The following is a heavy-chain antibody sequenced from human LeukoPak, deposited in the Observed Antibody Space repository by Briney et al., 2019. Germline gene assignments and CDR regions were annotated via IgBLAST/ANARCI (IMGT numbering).Heavy chain of an antibody. J-gene: IGHJ5*02. CDR2: IIPMSGTA. V-gene: IGHV1-69*06. CDR1: GGTFSRYG. D-gene: IGHD3-3*01. CDR3: AREGSMTIFGDIIYNWFDP. Sequence: SVKVSCKASGGTFSRYGISWVRQAPGQGLEWMGGIIPMSGTANYAQRFQGRVTITADKSTSTAYMELNSLRSEDTAVYYCAREGSMTIFGDIIYNWFDPWGQGTLVTVSS.